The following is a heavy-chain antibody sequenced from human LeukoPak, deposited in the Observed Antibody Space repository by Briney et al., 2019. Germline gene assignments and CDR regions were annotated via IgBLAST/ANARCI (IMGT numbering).Heavy chain of an antibody. J-gene: IGHJ5*02. V-gene: IGHV4-34*01. CDR1: GGSFSGYY. D-gene: IGHD3-10*01. Sequence: NTSETLSLTCAVYGGSFSGYYWSWIRQPPGKGLEWIGEINHSGSTNYNPSLKSRDTISVDTSKNQFSLKLSSVTAADTAVYYCARKGIPYGSGPNPTQLVRTRHNWFDPWGQGTLVTVSS. CDR3: ARKGIPYGSGPNPTQLVRTRHNWFDP. CDR2: INHSGST.